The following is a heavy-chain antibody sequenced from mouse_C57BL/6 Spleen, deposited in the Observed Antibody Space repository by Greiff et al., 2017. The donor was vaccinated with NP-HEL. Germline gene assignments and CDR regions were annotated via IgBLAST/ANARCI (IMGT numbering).Heavy chain of an antibody. CDR1: GYTFTSYW. CDR2: IDPSDSYT. D-gene: IGHD1-1*01. J-gene: IGHJ2*01. V-gene: IGHV1-50*01. CDR3: AVMTTVVATRDYFDY. Sequence: QVQLQQSGAELVKPGASVKLSCKASGYTFTSYWMQWVKQRPGQGLEWIGEIDPSDSYTNYNQKFKGKATLTVDTSSSTAYMQLSSLTSEDSAVYYCAVMTTVVATRDYFDYWGQGTTLTVSS.